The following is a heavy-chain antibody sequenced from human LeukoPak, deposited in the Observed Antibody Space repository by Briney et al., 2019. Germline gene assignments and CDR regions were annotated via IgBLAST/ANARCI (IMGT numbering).Heavy chain of an antibody. D-gene: IGHD6-13*01. Sequence: SSETPSLTCTVSGGSISSGSYYWSWIRQPARKGLEWIGRIYTSGSTNYHPSLKSRVTISVDTSKNPFSLKLSSVTAADTAVYYCARELGSSWYWWFDPWGQGTLVTVSS. V-gene: IGHV4-61*02. CDR3: ARELGSSWYWWFDP. CDR1: GGSISSGSYY. CDR2: IYTSGST. J-gene: IGHJ5*02.